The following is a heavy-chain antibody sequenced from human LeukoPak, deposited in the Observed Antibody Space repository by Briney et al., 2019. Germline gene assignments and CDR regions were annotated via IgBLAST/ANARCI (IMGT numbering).Heavy chain of an antibody. CDR2: ISYDGSNK. D-gene: IGHD6-13*01. CDR1: GFTFSSYG. V-gene: IGHV3-30*18. Sequence: GGSLRLSCAASGFTFSSYGMHWVRQAPGKGLEWVAVISYDGSNKYYADSVKGRFTISRDNSKNTLYLQMNSLRAEDTAVYYCAKDGYSSSWGLDYWGQGTLVTVSS. J-gene: IGHJ4*02. CDR3: AKDGYSSSWGLDY.